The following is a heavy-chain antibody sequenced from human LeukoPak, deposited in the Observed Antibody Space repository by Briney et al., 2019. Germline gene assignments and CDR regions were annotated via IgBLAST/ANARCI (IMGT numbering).Heavy chain of an antibody. CDR3: ARHTSMVRGVMKYYFDY. Sequence: SETLSLACTVSGGSISSSSYYWVWMRQPPGKGLEWIGSIYYSGSTYYNPSLKSRVTISVDTSKNQFSLRLNSVTAADTAVYYCARHTSMVRGVMKYYFDYWGQGTLATVSS. CDR2: IYYSGST. CDR1: GGSISSSSYY. V-gene: IGHV4-39*01. J-gene: IGHJ4*02. D-gene: IGHD3-10*01.